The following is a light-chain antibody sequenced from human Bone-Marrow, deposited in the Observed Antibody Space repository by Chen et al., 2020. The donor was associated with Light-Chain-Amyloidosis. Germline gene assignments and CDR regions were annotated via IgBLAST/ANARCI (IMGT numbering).Light chain of an antibody. CDR1: QSISSW. V-gene: IGKV1-5*01. CDR2: DAS. CDR3: QQYNSYSRYT. J-gene: IGKJ2*01. Sequence: DIQMTQSPSTLSASVGDRVTITCRASQSISSWLAWYQQKPGKAPKLRSYDASSLESGVPSRFSGSGSGTEFALTISSLQPDDFATYYCQQYNSYSRYTFGQGTKLEIK.